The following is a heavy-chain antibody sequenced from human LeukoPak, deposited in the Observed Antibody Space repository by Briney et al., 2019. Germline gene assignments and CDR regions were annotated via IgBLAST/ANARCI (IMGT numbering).Heavy chain of an antibody. CDR1: GYTFTSYY. CDR3: AAGARGDAFDI. J-gene: IGHJ3*02. D-gene: IGHD7-27*01. V-gene: IGHV1-46*01. CDR2: VNPSGGST. Sequence: ASVKVSCKASGYTFTSYYMHWVRQAPGQGLEWMGIVNPSGGSTSYAQKFQGRVTMTRDTSTSTVYMELSSLRSEDTAVYYCAAGARGDAFDIWGQGTMVTVSS.